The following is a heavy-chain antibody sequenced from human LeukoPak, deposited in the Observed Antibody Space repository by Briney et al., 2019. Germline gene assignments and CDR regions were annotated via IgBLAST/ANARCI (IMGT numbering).Heavy chain of an antibody. CDR2: FDPEDGET. V-gene: IGHV1-24*01. J-gene: IGHJ4*02. CDR1: GYTLTGLS. Sequence: ASVKVSCKVSGYTLTGLSMHWVRQAPGKGLEWMGGFDPEDGETIYAQKFQGRVTMTEDTSTDTAYMELSSLRSEDTAVYYCATGLRRLIVVVTATFDYWGQGTLVTVSS. CDR3: ATGLRRLIVVVTATFDY. D-gene: IGHD2-21*02.